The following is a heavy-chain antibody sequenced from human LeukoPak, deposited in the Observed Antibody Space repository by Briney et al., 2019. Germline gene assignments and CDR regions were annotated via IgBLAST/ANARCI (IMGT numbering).Heavy chain of an antibody. Sequence: GASVKVSCKASGYIFTSHYMHWVRQAPGQGLEWMGMINPSGGSTSYAQKFQGRVTMTRDTSTSTVYLELSSLRCEDTAVYYCARAYSSSSPFDYWGQGTLVTVSS. CDR1: GYIFTSHY. D-gene: IGHD6-6*01. CDR2: INPSGGST. CDR3: ARAYSSSSPFDY. V-gene: IGHV1-46*01. J-gene: IGHJ4*02.